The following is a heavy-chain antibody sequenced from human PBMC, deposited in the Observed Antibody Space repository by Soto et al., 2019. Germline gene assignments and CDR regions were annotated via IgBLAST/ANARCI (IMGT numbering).Heavy chain of an antibody. CDR3: TRDGRGLGRLSLFEY. Sequence: GGSLRLSCAASGFNVNSDYMNWVRQTPGKGLEWVASIYSGETTYYADSVRGRFTISSDKSKNTLYFQLSSLGIEDTAVYYCTRDGRGLGRLSLFEYWGQGVLVTVSS. J-gene: IGHJ4*02. V-gene: IGHV3-53*01. CDR1: GFNVNSDY. CDR2: IYSGETT. D-gene: IGHD2-21*02.